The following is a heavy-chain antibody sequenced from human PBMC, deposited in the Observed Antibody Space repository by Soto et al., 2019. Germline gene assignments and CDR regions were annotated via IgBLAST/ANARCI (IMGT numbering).Heavy chain of an antibody. CDR1: GYAFTNYY. V-gene: IGHV1-46*03. Sequence: QAQLVQSGTEVRKPGASVKVSCKASGYAFTNYYIHWVRQAPGQGLEWMGLINPSVDYTTSTQRFRDRVTMTRDTSTSTVYMELTGLTSEDTAVYYCARDRPGSHWDLDLWGRGTLLVVSS. CDR2: INPSVDYT. J-gene: IGHJ2*01. CDR3: ARDRPGSHWDLDL.